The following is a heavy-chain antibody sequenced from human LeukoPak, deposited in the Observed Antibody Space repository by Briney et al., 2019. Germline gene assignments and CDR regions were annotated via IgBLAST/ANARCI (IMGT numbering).Heavy chain of an antibody. CDR2: ISAYNGNT. J-gene: IGHJ4*02. Sequence: ASVKVSCKASAYTFTSYAMNWVRQAPGQGLEWMGWISAYNGNTNYAQKLQGRVTMTTDTSTSTAYMELRSLRSDDTAVYYCARSYSGSYYYGYWGQGTLVTVSS. CDR3: ARSYSGSYYYGY. D-gene: IGHD1-26*01. V-gene: IGHV1-18*01. CDR1: AYTFTSYA.